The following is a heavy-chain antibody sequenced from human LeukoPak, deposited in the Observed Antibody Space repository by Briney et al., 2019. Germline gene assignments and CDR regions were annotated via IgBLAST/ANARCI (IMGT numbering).Heavy chain of an antibody. D-gene: IGHD6-19*01. J-gene: IGHJ4*02. V-gene: IGHV3-48*03. CDR1: GFTFRSYE. CDR3: ARPGYSSGFDC. Sequence: PGGSLRLSCAASGFTFRSYEMNWVRQAPGKGLEWVSFISSSGSTIYYADSVKGRFTISRDNAKNSLYLQMNSLRAEDTAVYYCARPGYSSGFDCWGQGTLVTVSS. CDR2: ISSSGSTI.